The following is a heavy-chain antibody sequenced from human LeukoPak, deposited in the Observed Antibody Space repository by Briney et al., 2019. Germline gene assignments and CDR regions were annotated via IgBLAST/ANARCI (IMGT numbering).Heavy chain of an antibody. CDR2: IYSGGST. Sequence: PGGSLRLSCAASGFTVSSNYMSWVRQAPGKGLEWVSVIYSGGSTYYADSVKGRFTISRDNSKNTLYLQMNSLRAEDTAVYYCAKAKVVTAYPGLMDVWGQGTTVTVSS. D-gene: IGHD2-21*02. V-gene: IGHV3-66*01. CDR3: AKAKVVTAYPGLMDV. CDR1: GFTVSSNY. J-gene: IGHJ6*02.